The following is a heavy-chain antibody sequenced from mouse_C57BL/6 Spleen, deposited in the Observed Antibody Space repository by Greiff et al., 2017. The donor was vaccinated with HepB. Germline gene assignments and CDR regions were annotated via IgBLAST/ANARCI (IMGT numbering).Heavy chain of an antibody. D-gene: IGHD1-1*01. J-gene: IGHJ2*01. Sequence: QVQLKQPGAELVKPGASVKMSCKASGYTFTSYWITWVKQRPGQGLEWIGDIYPGSGSTNYNEKFKSKATLTVDTSSSTAYMQLSSLTSEDSAVYYCERRKGDYYGSSSFDYWGQGTTLTVSS. CDR2: IYPGSGST. V-gene: IGHV1-55*01. CDR3: ERRKGDYYGSSSFDY. CDR1: GYTFTSYW.